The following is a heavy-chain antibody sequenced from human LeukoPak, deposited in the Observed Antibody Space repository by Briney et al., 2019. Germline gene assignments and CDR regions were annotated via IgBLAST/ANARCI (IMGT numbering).Heavy chain of an antibody. CDR3: ARADYYDSSGDYYYYGMDA. V-gene: IGHV1-69*13. Sequence: ALVKVCCKASGGIFSSYGINWVRQAPGQGLEWMGGIIPIFGTANYAQKFQGRVTITADESTSTAYMELSSLRFEDTAVYYCARADYYDSSGDYYYYGMDAWGQGTTVTVSS. D-gene: IGHD3-22*01. J-gene: IGHJ6*02. CDR1: GGIFSSYG. CDR2: IIPIFGTA.